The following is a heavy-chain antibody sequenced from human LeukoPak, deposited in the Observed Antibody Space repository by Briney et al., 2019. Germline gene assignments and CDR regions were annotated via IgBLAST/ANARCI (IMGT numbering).Heavy chain of an antibody. J-gene: IGHJ3*01. CDR3: ARVLGGDGGSRQPFDV. D-gene: IGHD3-16*01. CDR1: GFTFSNYW. V-gene: IGHV3-7*01. CDR2: IKQDGSES. Sequence: GGSLRLSCAASGFTFSNYWMSWVRQAPGKGLEWAADIKQDGSESYYVDSVKGRFTISRDNAKNSLYLQMNSLRVEDTAVYYCARVLGGDGGSRQPFDVCGQGTMVTVSS.